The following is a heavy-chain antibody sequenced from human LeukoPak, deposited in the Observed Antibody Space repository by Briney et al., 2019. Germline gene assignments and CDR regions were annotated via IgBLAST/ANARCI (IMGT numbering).Heavy chain of an antibody. CDR1: AFTFSSYE. D-gene: IGHD5-24*01. V-gene: IGHV3-48*03. J-gene: IGHJ3*02. CDR3: ARERMATIFLNAFDI. CDR2: IDSRGSTI. Sequence: GGSLRLSCAASAFTFSSYEMNWVRQAPGKGLEWVSYIDSRGSTIYYADSVKGRFTISRDSAKNSLYLQMNSLRAEDTAVYYCARERMATIFLNAFDIWGQGTMVTVSS.